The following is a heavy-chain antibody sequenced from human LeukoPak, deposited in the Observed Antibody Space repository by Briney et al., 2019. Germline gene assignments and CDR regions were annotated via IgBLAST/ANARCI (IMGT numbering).Heavy chain of an antibody. Sequence: PSETLSLTCAVSGYSISDAYFWGWSRQPPGKGLEWIGSMYHNGTTYYNPSLRSRVTISFDTSKNQFYLKLSSVTAEVTAVYYCARRDPGETPMGNWFDPWGQGTLVTVSS. D-gene: IGHD5-18*01. J-gene: IGHJ5*02. CDR1: GYSISDAYF. CDR3: ARRDPGETPMGNWFDP. V-gene: IGHV4-38-2*01. CDR2: MYHNGTT.